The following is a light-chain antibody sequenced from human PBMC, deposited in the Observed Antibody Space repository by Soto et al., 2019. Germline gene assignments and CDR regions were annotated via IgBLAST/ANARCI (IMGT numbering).Light chain of an antibody. CDR1: QSMTSW. J-gene: IGKJ3*01. V-gene: IGKV1-5*03. CDR2: KAS. Sequence: IQMTQSPSTLSASVGDRVTITCRASQSMTSWLAWYQQKPGKAPKLLIYKASSLESGVPSRFSGSGSGTEFTLTISSLQPDDFATYYCQQYNSYPFTFGPGTKVDIK. CDR3: QQYNSYPFT.